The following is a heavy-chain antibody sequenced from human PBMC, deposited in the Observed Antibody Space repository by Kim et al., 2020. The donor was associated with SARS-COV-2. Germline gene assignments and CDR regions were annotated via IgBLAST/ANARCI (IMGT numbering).Heavy chain of an antibody. Sequence: GGSLRLSCAASGFTFSSYGMHWVRQAPGKGLEWVAAIWYDGSNKYYADSVKGRFTISRDNSKNTLYLQMNSLRAEDTAVYYCARGSSGWSYFDYWGQGTLVTVSS. CDR2: IWYDGSNK. CDR1: GFTFSSYG. D-gene: IGHD6-19*01. V-gene: IGHV3-33*01. CDR3: ARGSSGWSYFDY. J-gene: IGHJ4*02.